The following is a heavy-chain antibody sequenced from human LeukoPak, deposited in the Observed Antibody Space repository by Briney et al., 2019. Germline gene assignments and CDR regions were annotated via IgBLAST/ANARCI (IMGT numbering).Heavy chain of an antibody. CDR2: ISAYNGNT. Sequence: GASVKLSCKASGYIFTSYGISWVRQAPGQGLEWMGWISAYNGNTNYAQKLQGRVTMTTDTSTSTAYMELRSLRSDDTAVYYCARGLYSGYGSLKNFDYWGQGTLVTVSS. CDR1: GYIFTSYG. J-gene: IGHJ4*02. V-gene: IGHV1-18*01. CDR3: ARGLYSGYGSLKNFDY. D-gene: IGHD5-12*01.